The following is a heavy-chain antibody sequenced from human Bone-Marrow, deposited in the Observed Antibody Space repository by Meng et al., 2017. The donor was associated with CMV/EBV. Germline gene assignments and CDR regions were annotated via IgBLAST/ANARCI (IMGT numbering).Heavy chain of an antibody. Sequence: GGSLRLSCAASGFTFTNAWMSWVRQAPGKGLGWVSVIYSGGSTYYADSVKGRFTISRDNAKNSLYLQMNSLRAEDTALYYCAKDTGSGYELLSIGGYYFDYWGQGTLVTVSS. J-gene: IGHJ4*02. CDR3: AKDTGSGYELLSIGGYYFDY. CDR2: IYSGGST. CDR1: GFTFTNAW. V-gene: IGHV3-53*05. D-gene: IGHD5-12*01.